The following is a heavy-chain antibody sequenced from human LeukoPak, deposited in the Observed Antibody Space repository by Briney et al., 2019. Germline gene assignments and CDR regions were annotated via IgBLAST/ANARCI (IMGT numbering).Heavy chain of an antibody. CDR1: GFTFSSYA. CDR3: ARDWRVRGFRAFDI. Sequence: SGGSLRLSCAASGFTFSSYAMHWVRQAPGKGLEYVSAISSNGGSTYYANSVKGRFTISRDNSKNTLYLQMGSLRAEDMAVYYCARDWRVRGFRAFDIWGQGTMVTVSS. D-gene: IGHD3-10*01. J-gene: IGHJ3*02. V-gene: IGHV3-64*01. CDR2: ISSNGGST.